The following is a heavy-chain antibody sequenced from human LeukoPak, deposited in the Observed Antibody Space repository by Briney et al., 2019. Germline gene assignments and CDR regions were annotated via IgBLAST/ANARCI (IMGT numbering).Heavy chain of an antibody. CDR1: GFTFSSYG. J-gene: IGHJ4*02. Sequence: GGSLRLSCAASGFTFSSYGMHWVRQAPGKGLEWVAVIWYDGSRKYYTDSMKGRFTISRDNSKNTLYLEMISLRAEDTAVYYCAKAYRSGWGDYYFDCWGQGTLVTVSS. CDR2: IWYDGSRK. D-gene: IGHD6-19*01. V-gene: IGHV3-33*03. CDR3: AKAYRSGWGDYYFDC.